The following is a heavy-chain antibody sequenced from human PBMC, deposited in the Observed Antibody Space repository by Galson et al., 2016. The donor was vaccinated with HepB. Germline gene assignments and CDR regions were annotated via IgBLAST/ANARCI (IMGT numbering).Heavy chain of an antibody. CDR1: GISLRSTEAD. CDR2: IYWDDDK. J-gene: IGHJ4*02. Sequence: PALVKPTQTLTLTCTISGISLRSTEADVGWIRQPPGKALVWLALIYWDDDKRYSPSLKSRLTITKDTSKNQVVLTMTNLDPVDTATYYCAHRASAGTRTPYFGDWGQGTLVTVSS. CDR3: AHRASAGTRTPYFGD. D-gene: IGHD6-13*01. V-gene: IGHV2-5*02.